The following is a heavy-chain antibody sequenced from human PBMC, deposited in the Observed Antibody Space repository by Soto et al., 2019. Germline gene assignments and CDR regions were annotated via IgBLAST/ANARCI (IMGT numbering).Heavy chain of an antibody. V-gene: IGHV1-69-2*01. CDR3: ATLGSGRPNSSWFDP. J-gene: IGHJ5*02. Sequence: ASVKVSCKVSGYTFTDYYMHWVQQAPGKGLEWMGLVDPEDGETIYAEKFQGRVTITADTSTDTAYMELGSLRSEDTAVYYCATLGSGRPNSSWFDPWGQGTLVTVSS. CDR2: VDPEDGET. D-gene: IGHD3-3*01. CDR1: GYTFTDYY.